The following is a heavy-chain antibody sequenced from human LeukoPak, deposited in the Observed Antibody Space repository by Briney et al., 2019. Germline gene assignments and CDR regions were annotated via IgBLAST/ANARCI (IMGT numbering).Heavy chain of an antibody. Sequence: PGGSLRLSCAASGLTFSDYYMSWIRQAPGKGLEWVSYISSSSSTIYYADSVKGRFTISRDNAKNSLYLQMNSLRAEDTAVYYCARDSGTYSSGWYGGRSYYYYMDVWGKGTTVTVSS. D-gene: IGHD6-19*01. J-gene: IGHJ6*03. CDR1: GLTFSDYY. V-gene: IGHV3-11*04. CDR2: ISSSSSTI. CDR3: ARDSGTYSSGWYGGRSYYYYMDV.